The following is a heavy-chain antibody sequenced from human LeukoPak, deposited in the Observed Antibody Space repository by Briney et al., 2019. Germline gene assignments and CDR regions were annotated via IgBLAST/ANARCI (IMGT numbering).Heavy chain of an antibody. CDR1: GFTFSSYS. Sequence: PGGSLRLSCAASGFTFSSYSMNWVRQAPGKGLEWVSSISSGSSYIYYADSVKGRVTISRDNAKNSLYLQMNGLRAEDTAVYYCARDIEGRGYSGYDAFDVWGQGTMVTVSS. V-gene: IGHV3-21*01. CDR3: ARDIEGRGYSGYDAFDV. D-gene: IGHD5-12*01. J-gene: IGHJ3*01. CDR2: ISSGSSYI.